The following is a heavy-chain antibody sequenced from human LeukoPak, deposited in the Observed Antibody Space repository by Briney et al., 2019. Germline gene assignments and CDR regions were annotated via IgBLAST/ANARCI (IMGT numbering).Heavy chain of an antibody. V-gene: IGHV1-8*01. CDR3: ARAIPFRYLLGGDYYERSSHGFDI. CDR2: MNPKSGNK. Sequence: ASVKVSCKASGYTFTRHDVNWVRQAAGQGLEWMGWMNPKSGNKGCAQKLQGRVTMTTDSSTNTAYMELSSLSSEDTALYYCARAIPFRYLLGGDYYERSSHGFDIWGQGTMVTVSS. D-gene: IGHD2-21*02. J-gene: IGHJ3*02. CDR1: GYTFTRHD.